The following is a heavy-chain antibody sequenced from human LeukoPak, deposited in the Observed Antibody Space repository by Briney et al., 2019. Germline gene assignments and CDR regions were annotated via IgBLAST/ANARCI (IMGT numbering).Heavy chain of an antibody. CDR2: ISYDGSNK. CDR1: GFTFSSYA. J-gene: IGHJ4*02. V-gene: IGHV3-30*04. CDR3: ARGLDAGSELLWFGELRY. Sequence: PGRSLRLSCAASGFTFSSYAMHWVRQAPGKGLEWVAVISYDGSNKYYADSVKGRFTISRDNSKNTLYLQMNSLRAEDTAVYYCARGLDAGSELLWFGELRYWGQGTLVTVSS. D-gene: IGHD3-10*01.